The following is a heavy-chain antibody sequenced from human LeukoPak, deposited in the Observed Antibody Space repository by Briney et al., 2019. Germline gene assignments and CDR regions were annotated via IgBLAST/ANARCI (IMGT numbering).Heavy chain of an antibody. Sequence: GGSLRLSCAASGFTFSTYWMHWVRQAPGKGLVWVSCIKSDGSSTTYADSVKGRFTISRDNAKNTLHLQMNSLRAEDTAVYYCARDSSSWYYDYWGQGTLVTVSS. CDR1: GFTFSTYW. CDR2: IKSDGSST. D-gene: IGHD6-13*01. J-gene: IGHJ4*02. CDR3: ARDSSSWYYDY. V-gene: IGHV3-74*03.